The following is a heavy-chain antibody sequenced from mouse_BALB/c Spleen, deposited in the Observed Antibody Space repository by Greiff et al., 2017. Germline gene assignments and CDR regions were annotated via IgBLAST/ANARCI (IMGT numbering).Heavy chain of an antibody. CDR2: IYPGDGDT. D-gene: IGHD2-4*01. Sequence: QVQLQQSGAELVRPGSSVKISCKASGYAFSSYWMNWVKQRPGQGLEWIGQIYPGDGDTNYNGKFKGKATLTADKSSSTAYMQLSSLTSEDSAVYFCARGITAWFAYWGQGTLVTVSA. V-gene: IGHV1-80*01. J-gene: IGHJ3*01. CDR3: ARGITAWFAY. CDR1: GYAFSSYW.